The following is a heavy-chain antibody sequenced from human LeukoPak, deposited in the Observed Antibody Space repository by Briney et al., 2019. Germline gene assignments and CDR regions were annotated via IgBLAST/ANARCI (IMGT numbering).Heavy chain of an antibody. Sequence: GGSLRLSCAASGFTFSSYGMHWVRQAPGKGLEWVAFIRYDGSNKYYADSVKGRFTISRDNSKNTLYLQMNSLRAEDTAVYYCAKDLQANYDSWSGRQGFDYWGQGTLVTVSS. CDR1: GFTFSSYG. CDR2: IRYDGSNK. CDR3: AKDLQANYDSWSGRQGFDY. D-gene: IGHD3-3*01. J-gene: IGHJ4*02. V-gene: IGHV3-30*02.